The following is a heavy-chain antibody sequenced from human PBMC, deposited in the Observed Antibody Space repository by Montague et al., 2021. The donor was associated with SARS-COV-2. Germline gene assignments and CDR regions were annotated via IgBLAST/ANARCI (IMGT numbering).Heavy chain of an antibody. CDR2: FDHSGDT. V-gene: IGHV4-59*11. CDR1: GGSISGHY. Sequence: SETLSLTCSVSGGSISGHYWSWIRQPPGKGLECIGNFDHSGDTKYNPSLKSRATISVDTSKNQFALRLHSVTAADTAVYYCAREFRIELWQTNWYFGLWGRGTLVTVSS. CDR3: AREFRIELWQTNWYFGL. D-gene: IGHD3-16*01. J-gene: IGHJ2*01.